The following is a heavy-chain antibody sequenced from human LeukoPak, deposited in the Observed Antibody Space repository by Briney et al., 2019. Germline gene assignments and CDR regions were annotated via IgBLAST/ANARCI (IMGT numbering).Heavy chain of an antibody. CDR1: GGTFSIYA. D-gene: IGHD6-19*01. J-gene: IGHJ5*02. V-gene: IGHV1-69*01. CDR3: ARVWEYSSGPVWFDP. Sequence: SVKVSCKASGGTFSIYAISWVRQAPGQGLEWMGGIIPIFGTANYAQKFQGRVTITADESTSTAYMELSSLRSEDTAVYYCARVWEYSSGPVWFDPWGQGTLVTVSS. CDR2: IIPIFGTA.